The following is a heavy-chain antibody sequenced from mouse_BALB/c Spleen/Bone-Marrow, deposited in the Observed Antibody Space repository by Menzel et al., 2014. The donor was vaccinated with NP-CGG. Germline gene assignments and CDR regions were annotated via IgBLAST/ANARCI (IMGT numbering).Heavy chain of an antibody. V-gene: IGHV14-3*02. J-gene: IGHJ2*01. Sequence: VQLQQSGAELVEPEASVELSCTASGFNIKDTYIHWVKQRPEQGLEWIGRIDPANGNTKYDPKFQGKATITADTSSNTAYLQLSSLTSEDTAVYYCARYRYGNFDYWGQGTTLTVSS. CDR1: GFNIKDTY. CDR2: IDPANGNT. D-gene: IGHD2-1*01. CDR3: ARYRYGNFDY.